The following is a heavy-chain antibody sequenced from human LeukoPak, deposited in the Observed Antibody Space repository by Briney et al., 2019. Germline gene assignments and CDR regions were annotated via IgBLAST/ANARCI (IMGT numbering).Heavy chain of an antibody. CDR3: ARGRATIGGIDY. CDR2: IYYSGST. D-gene: IGHD5-24*01. Sequence: SETLSLTCTVSGGSISSSYWSWIRQPPGKGLEWIGYIYYSGSTNYNPSLKSRVTISVDTSKNQFSLKLSSVTAADTAVYYCARGRATIGGIDYWGQGTLVTVSS. J-gene: IGHJ4*02. CDR1: GGSISSSY. V-gene: IGHV4-59*01.